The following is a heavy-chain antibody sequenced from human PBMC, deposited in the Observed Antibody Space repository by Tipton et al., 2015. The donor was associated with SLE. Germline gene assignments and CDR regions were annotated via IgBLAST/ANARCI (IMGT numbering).Heavy chain of an antibody. J-gene: IGHJ6*01. CDR3: ARGRSSTMYGLDM. D-gene: IGHD3-10*02. CDR1: GASTSDDPYY. V-gene: IGHV4-61*09. CDR2: IYTSGNT. Sequence: LRLSCAASGASTSDDPYYYNWLRQPAGRGLAWIGQIYTSGNTIYHPSLKSRVTISLDTSKRHFSLNLASVTAADTAVYFCARGRSSTMYGLDMWGQGTAVTVS.